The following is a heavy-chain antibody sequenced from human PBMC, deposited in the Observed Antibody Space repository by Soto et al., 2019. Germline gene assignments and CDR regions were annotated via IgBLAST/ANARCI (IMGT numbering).Heavy chain of an antibody. J-gene: IGHJ6*02. Sequence: QVQLVESGGGVVQPGRSLRLSCAASGFIFSNYGMHWVRQAPGKGLEWLAVISNDGSNKNFADSVKGRFTISRDNSENIVYLQTNSLRPEDRAVYYCARYSSTTNYYYGMDVWGQGTTVTVSS. CDR3: ARYSSTTNYYYGMDV. V-gene: IGHV3-30*03. CDR2: ISNDGSNK. D-gene: IGHD6-13*01. CDR1: GFIFSNYG.